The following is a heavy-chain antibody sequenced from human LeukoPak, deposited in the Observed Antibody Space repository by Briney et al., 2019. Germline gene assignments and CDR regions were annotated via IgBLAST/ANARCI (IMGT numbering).Heavy chain of an antibody. Sequence: GGSLRLSCAASGFTFSSYWMHWVRQAPGKGLVWVSRINSDGSSTSYADSVKGRFTISRDNAKNTLYLQMNSLRAEDTAVYYCARNPRYCSGGSCYSDGQWYFDYWGQGTLVTVSS. CDR1: GFTFSSYW. J-gene: IGHJ4*02. CDR2: INSDGSST. D-gene: IGHD2-15*01. V-gene: IGHV3-74*01. CDR3: ARNPRYCSGGSCYSDGQWYFDY.